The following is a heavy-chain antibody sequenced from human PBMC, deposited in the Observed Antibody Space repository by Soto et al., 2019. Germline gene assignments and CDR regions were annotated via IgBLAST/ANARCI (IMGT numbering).Heavy chain of an antibody. J-gene: IGHJ3*02. CDR3: AKVSYCSGGSCYSAAFDI. V-gene: IGHV3-9*01. Sequence: SLRLSCAASGFTFDDYAMHWVRQAPGKGLEWVSGISWNSGSIGYADSVKGRFTISRDNAKNSLYLQMNSLRAEDTALYYCAKVSYCSGGSCYSAAFDIWGQGTMVTVSS. CDR1: GFTFDDYA. D-gene: IGHD2-15*01. CDR2: ISWNSGSI.